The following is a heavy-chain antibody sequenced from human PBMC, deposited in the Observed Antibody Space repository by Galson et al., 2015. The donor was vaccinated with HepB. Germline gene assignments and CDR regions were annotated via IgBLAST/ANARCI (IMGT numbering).Heavy chain of an antibody. Sequence: SVKVSCKAYGGTFSNYAISWVRQAPGQGLEWMGWISAYNGNTNYAQKLQGRVTMTTDTSTSTAYMELRSLRSDDTAVYYCAREYSSSSGGWFDPWGQGTLVTVSS. CDR2: ISAYNGNT. D-gene: IGHD6-6*01. CDR3: AREYSSSSGGWFDP. V-gene: IGHV1-18*04. CDR1: GGTFSNYA. J-gene: IGHJ5*02.